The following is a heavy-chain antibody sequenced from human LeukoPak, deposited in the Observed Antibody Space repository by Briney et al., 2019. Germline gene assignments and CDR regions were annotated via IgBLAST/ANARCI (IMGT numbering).Heavy chain of an antibody. CDR3: ARVTRDDLYYYYYMDV. Sequence: ASVTVSFKASVYTFTVYYMHWVRQAPGQGGGGMGWINPNSGGTNYAQKFQGRVTMTRDTSISTAYMELSRLRSDDTAVYYCARVTRDDLYYYYYMDVWGKGTTVTVS. CDR2: INPNSGGT. V-gene: IGHV1-2*02. D-gene: IGHD3-3*01. CDR1: VYTFTVYY. J-gene: IGHJ6*03.